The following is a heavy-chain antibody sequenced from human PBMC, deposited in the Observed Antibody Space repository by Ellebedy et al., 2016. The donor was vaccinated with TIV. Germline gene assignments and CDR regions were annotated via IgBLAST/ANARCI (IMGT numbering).Heavy chain of an antibody. CDR3: ARAYYFGTGPFGWFDP. CDR2: IYHAEST. V-gene: IGHV4-59*11. CDR1: GGSISSHY. D-gene: IGHD3-10*01. J-gene: IGHJ5*02. Sequence: MPSETLSPTCSVSGGSISSHYWNWIRQPPGQGLEWIGYIYHAESTNSNPSLKSRVAISGDRSRNQFSLKLTSVTAADTAVYYCARAYYFGTGPFGWFDPWGQGILVTVSS.